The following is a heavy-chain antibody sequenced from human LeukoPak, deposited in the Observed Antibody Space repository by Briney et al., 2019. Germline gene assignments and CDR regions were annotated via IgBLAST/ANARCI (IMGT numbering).Heavy chain of an antibody. V-gene: IGHV3-74*01. CDR1: GFIFSNYW. D-gene: IGHD1-26*01. CDR2: INSDGRST. CDR3: AITIVGATDWFDP. J-gene: IGHJ5*02. Sequence: GGSLRLSCAASGFIFSNYWMHWVRQAPGKGLVWVSRINSDGRSTNYADSVMGRFSISRDYAKNTVYLQMNGLRAEDTAVYYCAITIVGATDWFDPWGQGTLVTVSS.